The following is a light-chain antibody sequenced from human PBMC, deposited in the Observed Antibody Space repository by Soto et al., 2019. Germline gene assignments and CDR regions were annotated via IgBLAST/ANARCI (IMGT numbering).Light chain of an antibody. CDR2: DAS. J-gene: IGKJ4*01. CDR1: QSVSSS. Sequence: ELVLTQSPSTLSLSPGERATLSCRASQSVSSSLAWYQQTPGQAPRLLIYDASHRATGIPARFSGSGSGTAFTYTSISRERDDFAVYYCQQSSNWPRLTFGGGTKVEIK. V-gene: IGKV3-11*01. CDR3: QQSSNWPRLT.